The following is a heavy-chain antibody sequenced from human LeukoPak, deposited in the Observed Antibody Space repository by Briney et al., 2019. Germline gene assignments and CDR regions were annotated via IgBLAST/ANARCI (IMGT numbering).Heavy chain of an antibody. Sequence: PSQTLSLTCTVSGGSISSGSYYWSWIRQPAGKGLEWIGRIYTSGGTNYNPSLKSRVTISVDTSKNQFSLKLSSVTAADTAVYYCARSSAAMAFDYWGQGTLVTVSS. CDR2: IYTSGGT. CDR3: ARSSAAMAFDY. V-gene: IGHV4-61*02. CDR1: GGSISSGSYY. J-gene: IGHJ4*02. D-gene: IGHD2-2*01.